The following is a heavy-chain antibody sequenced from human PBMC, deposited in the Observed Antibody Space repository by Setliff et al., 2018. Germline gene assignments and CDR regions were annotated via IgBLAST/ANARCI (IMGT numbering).Heavy chain of an antibody. D-gene: IGHD6-13*01. CDR2: INSGGSGT. CDR3: AGGPRWYFFDY. CDR1: GFTFSSSS. J-gene: IGHJ4*02. V-gene: IGHV3-23*01. Sequence: PGGSLRLSCAASGFTFSSSSMTWVRQAPGKGLEWVSAINSGGSGTYYADSVKGRFTISRDNSKHTLYLQMNSLRAEDTAVYYCAGGPRWYFFDYWGQGALVTVSS.